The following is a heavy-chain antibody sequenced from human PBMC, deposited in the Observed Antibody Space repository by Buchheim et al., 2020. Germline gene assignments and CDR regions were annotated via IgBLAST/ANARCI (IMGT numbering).Heavy chain of an antibody. CDR3: ARSLHYYYDSSGYFDY. CDR1: GFTFSSYS. V-gene: IGHV3-48*01. Sequence: EVQLVESGGGLVQPGGSLRLSCAASGFTFSSYSMNWVRQAPGKGLEWVSYISSSSSTIYYADSVKGRFTISRDNAKNYTYLQMNSLRAEDTAVYYCARSLHYYYDSSGYFDYWGQGTL. J-gene: IGHJ4*02. D-gene: IGHD3-22*01. CDR2: ISSSSSTI.